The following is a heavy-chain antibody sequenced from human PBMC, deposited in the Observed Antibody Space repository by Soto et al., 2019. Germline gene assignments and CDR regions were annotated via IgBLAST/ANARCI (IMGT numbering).Heavy chain of an antibody. J-gene: IGHJ6*02. V-gene: IGHV3-30-3*01. CDR3: ARAGGDYDFWSGDYTGGRGMDV. CDR1: GFTFSSYA. Sequence: QVQLVESGGGVVQPGRSLRLSCAASGFTFSSYAMHWVRQAPGKGLEWVAVISYDGSNKYYADSVKGRFTISRDNSKNTLYLQMNSLRAEDTAVYYCARAGGDYDFWSGDYTGGRGMDVWGQGTTVTVSS. CDR2: ISYDGSNK. D-gene: IGHD3-3*01.